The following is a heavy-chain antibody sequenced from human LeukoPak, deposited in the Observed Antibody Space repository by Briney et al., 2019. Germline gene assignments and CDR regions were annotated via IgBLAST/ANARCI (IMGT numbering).Heavy chain of an antibody. V-gene: IGHV3-7*01. J-gene: IGHJ4*02. D-gene: IGHD6-19*01. CDR3: ATPLGGWEAPY. Sequence: GGSLRLSCAASGFTFSSYWMSWVRQAPGKGLEWVANIKQDGSEKYYVDSVKGRFTISRDNAKNSLYLQMNSLRAEDTDVYYCATPLGGWEAPYWGQGTLVTVSS. CDR1: GFTFSSYW. CDR2: IKQDGSEK.